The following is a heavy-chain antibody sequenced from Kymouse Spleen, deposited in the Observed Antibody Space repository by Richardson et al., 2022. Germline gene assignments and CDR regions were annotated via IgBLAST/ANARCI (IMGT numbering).Heavy chain of an antibody. D-gene: IGHD3-9*01. J-gene: IGHJ6*02. Sequence: EVQLVESGGGLVQPGGSLRLSCAASGFTFSSYAMSWVRQAPGKGLEWVSAISGSGGSTYYADSVKGRFTISRDNSKNTLYLQMNSLRAEDTAVYYCAKMYYDILTGNYYGMDVWGQGTTVTVSS. V-gene: IGHV3-23*04. CDR2: ISGSGGST. CDR3: AKMYYDILTGNYYGMDV. CDR1: GFTFSSYA.